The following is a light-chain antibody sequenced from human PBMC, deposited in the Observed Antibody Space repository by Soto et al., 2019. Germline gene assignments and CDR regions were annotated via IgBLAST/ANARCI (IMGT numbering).Light chain of an antibody. CDR3: HQFGYSPRT. Sequence: EIVLTQSPATLSLSPGERATLSCRASQSVSSYLAWYQQKPGQAPRLLIYDASNRATGIPARFSGSGSGTDFTLTISSLEPEDFAVYYCHQFGYSPRTFGQGTKVEIK. J-gene: IGKJ1*01. CDR2: DAS. V-gene: IGKV3-11*01. CDR1: QSVSSY.